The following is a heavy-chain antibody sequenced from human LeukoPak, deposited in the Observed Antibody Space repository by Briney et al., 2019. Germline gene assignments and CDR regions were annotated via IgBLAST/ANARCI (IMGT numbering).Heavy chain of an antibody. V-gene: IGHV3-23*01. D-gene: IGHD2-2*01. CDR3: AKPQGDIVVVPAAPLDY. J-gene: IGHJ4*02. Sequence: GGSLRLSCAASGFTFSSYAMSWVRQAPGKGLEWVSAISGSGGSTYYADSVKGRFTISRDNSKNTLYLQMNSLRAEDTAVYYCAKPQGDIVVVPAAPLDYWGQGTLVTVSS. CDR2: ISGSGGST. CDR1: GFTFSSYA.